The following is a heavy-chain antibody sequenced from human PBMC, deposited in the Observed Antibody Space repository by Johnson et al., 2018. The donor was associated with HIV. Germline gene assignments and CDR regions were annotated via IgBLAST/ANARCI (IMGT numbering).Heavy chain of an antibody. Sequence: QVQLVESGGGVVQPGGSLRLSCAASGFNFSSYGMHWVRQAPGKGLEWVAFIRYDGTDTYYADSVKGGFTISRDNARNTMFVQMKSLRAEDTAVYYCARSGPNWAFDFWGQGTMVTVSS. V-gene: IGHV3-30*02. CDR1: GFNFSSYG. J-gene: IGHJ3*01. CDR2: IRYDGTDT. CDR3: ARSGPNWAFDF. D-gene: IGHD1-1*01.